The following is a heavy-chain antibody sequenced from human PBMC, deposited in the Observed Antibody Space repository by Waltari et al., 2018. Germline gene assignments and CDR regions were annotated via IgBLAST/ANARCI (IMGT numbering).Heavy chain of an antibody. V-gene: IGHV1-69*01. CDR1: GGTFRSYA. J-gene: IGHJ4*02. D-gene: IGHD6-19*01. CDR2: VSTVFGKA. Sequence: QWQLVQSGAEVKKPGSAVTVSCKASGGTFRSYAIRWVRQAHGKGLEWMGGVSTVFGKANYAQECLSSVTVTADESPSTAFMGLRGQRTDVSAVSYCARDKSGAAAVCYFDYWGQGTLVTVSS. CDR3: ARDKSGAAAVCYFDY.